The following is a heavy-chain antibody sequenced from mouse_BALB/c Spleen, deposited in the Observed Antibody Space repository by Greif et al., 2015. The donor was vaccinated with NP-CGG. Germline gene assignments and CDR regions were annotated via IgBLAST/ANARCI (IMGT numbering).Heavy chain of an antibody. CDR3: ARLGNYYGRDYYAMDY. V-gene: IGHV5-9*02. CDR2: ISSGGSYT. D-gene: IGHD1-1*01. J-gene: IGHJ4*01. CDR1: GFAFSSYD. Sequence: EVKVVESGGGLVKPGGSLKLSCAASGFAFSSYDMSWVRQTPEKRLEWVATISSGGSYTYYPDSVKGRFTISRDNARNTLYLQMSSLRSEDTALYYCARLGNYYGRDYYAMDYWGQGTSVTVSS.